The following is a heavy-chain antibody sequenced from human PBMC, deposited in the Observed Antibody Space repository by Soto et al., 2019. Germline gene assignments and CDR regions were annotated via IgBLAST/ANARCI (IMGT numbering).Heavy chain of an antibody. CDR2: ISYDGSNK. J-gene: IGHJ6*03. CDR3: AKGQGGYDYYYYMDV. D-gene: IGHD5-12*01. CDR1: GFTFSSYG. V-gene: IGHV3-30*18. Sequence: GGSLRLSCAASGFTFSSYGMHWVRQAPGKGLEWVAVISYDGSNKYYADSVKGRFTISRDNSKNTLYLQMNSLRAEDTAVYYCAKGQGGYDYYYYMDVWGKGTTVTVSS.